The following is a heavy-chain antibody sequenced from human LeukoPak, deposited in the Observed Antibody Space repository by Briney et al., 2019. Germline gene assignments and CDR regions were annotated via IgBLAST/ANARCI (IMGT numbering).Heavy chain of an antibody. Sequence: GESLKISCKGSGYSFTSYWIGWVRQMPGKGLEWTGIIYPGDSDTRYSPSFQGQVTISADKSISTAYLQWSSLKASDTAMYYCARQVLRYFDHQTYGMDVWGQGTTVTVSS. D-gene: IGHD3-9*01. CDR3: ARQVLRYFDHQTYGMDV. CDR2: IYPGDSDT. V-gene: IGHV5-51*01. J-gene: IGHJ6*02. CDR1: GYSFTSYW.